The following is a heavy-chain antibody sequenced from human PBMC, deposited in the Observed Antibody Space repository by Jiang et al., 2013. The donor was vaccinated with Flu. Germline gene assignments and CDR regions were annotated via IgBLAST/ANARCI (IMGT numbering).Heavy chain of an antibody. CDR2: MNPNSGNT. CDR1: GYTFTSYD. V-gene: IGHV1-8*01. D-gene: IGHD6-13*01. J-gene: IGHJ6*02. CDR3: ARHAKGLLAAAGPRDGMDV. Sequence: GAEVKKPGASVKVSCKASGYTFTSYDINWVRQATGQGLEWMGWMNPNSGNTGYAQKFQGRVTMTRNTSISTAYMELSSLRSEDTAVYYCARHAKGLLAAAGPRDGMDVWGQGTTVTVSS.